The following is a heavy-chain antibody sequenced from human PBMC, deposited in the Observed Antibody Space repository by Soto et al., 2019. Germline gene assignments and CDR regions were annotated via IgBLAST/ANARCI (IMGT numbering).Heavy chain of an antibody. CDR3: ARCIAAAGKGYYYYYMDV. D-gene: IGHD6-13*01. CDR1: GGSISSGGYY. J-gene: IGHJ6*03. CDR2: IYYSGST. Sequence: SETLSLTCTVSGGSISSGGYYWSWIRQHPGKGLEWIGYIYYSGSTYYNPSLKSRVTISVDTSKNQFSLKLSSVTAADTAVYYCARCIAAAGKGYYYYYMDVWGKGTTVTVSS. V-gene: IGHV4-31*03.